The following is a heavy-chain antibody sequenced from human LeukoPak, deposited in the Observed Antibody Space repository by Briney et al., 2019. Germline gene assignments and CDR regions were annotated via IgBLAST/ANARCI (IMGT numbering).Heavy chain of an antibody. CDR3: ARDNSVGDVAWWFDP. Sequence: SVKVSCKASGGTFSSYAISWVRQAPGQGLEWMGGIIPIFGTANYAQKFQGRVTITADESRSTVYMELSSLRSEDTAVYYCARDNSVGDVAWWFDPWGQGTLVTVSS. D-gene: IGHD1-26*01. CDR1: GGTFSSYA. J-gene: IGHJ5*02. CDR2: IIPIFGTA. V-gene: IGHV1-69*13.